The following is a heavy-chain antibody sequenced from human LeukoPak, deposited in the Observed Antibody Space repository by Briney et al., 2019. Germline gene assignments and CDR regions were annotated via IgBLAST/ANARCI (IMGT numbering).Heavy chain of an antibody. J-gene: IGHJ5*02. V-gene: IGHV4-34*01. Sequence: PSETLSLTCAVYGGSFSGYYWSWIRQPPGKGLEWIGEINHSGSTNYNPSLKSRVTISVDTSKNQFSLKLTSVTAADTAVYYCAGVEKKSSSWYGQGLNWFAPWGQGTLVTVSS. D-gene: IGHD6-13*01. CDR3: AGVEKKSSSWYGQGLNWFAP. CDR2: INHSGST. CDR1: GGSFSGYY.